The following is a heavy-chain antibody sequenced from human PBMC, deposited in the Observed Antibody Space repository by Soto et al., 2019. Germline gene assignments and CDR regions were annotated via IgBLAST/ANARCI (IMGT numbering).Heavy chain of an antibody. CDR2: IYYSGST. Sequence: SETLSLTCTVSGGSISSGGYYWSWIRQHPGKGLEWIGYIYYSGSTYYNPSLKSRVTVSVDTSKNQFSLKLSSVTAADTAVYYCARAGGGNSGAFDIWGQGTMVTVSS. D-gene: IGHD2-21*02. V-gene: IGHV4-31*03. CDR1: GGSISSGGYY. J-gene: IGHJ3*02. CDR3: ARAGGGNSGAFDI.